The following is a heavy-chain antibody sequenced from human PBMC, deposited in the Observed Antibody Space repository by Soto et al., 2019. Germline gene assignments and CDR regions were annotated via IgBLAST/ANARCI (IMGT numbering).Heavy chain of an antibody. CDR3: ARVSGSYYYGMDV. CDR1: GGSISSSNW. Sequence: QVQLQESGPGLVKPSGTLSLTCAVSGGSISSSNWWSWVRQPPGKGLEWIGEIYHSGSTNYNPSPXXRXSISVDKSKNQFSLKLSSVTAADTAGYSCARVSGSYYYGMDVWGQGTTVTVSS. V-gene: IGHV4-4*02. J-gene: IGHJ6*02. D-gene: IGHD1-26*01. CDR2: IYHSGST.